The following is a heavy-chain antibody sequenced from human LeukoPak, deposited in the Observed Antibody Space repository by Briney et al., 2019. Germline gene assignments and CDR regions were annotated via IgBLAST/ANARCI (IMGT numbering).Heavy chain of an antibody. Sequence: ASVKVSCKASGYTFTSYYMHWVRQAPGQGLEWMGIINPSGGSTSYAQKFQGRVTMTRDTSTSTVYMELSSLRSEDTAVYYCARDQGAAAGGDWFDPWAREPWSPSPQ. J-gene: IGHJ5*02. V-gene: IGHV1-46*01. CDR1: GYTFTSYY. CDR3: ARDQGAAAGGDWFDP. CDR2: INPSGGST. D-gene: IGHD6-13*01.